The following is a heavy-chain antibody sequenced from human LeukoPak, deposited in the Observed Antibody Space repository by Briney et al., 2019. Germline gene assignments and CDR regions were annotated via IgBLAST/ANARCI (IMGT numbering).Heavy chain of an antibody. J-gene: IGHJ3*02. CDR1: GGSFSGYY. Sequence: PSETLSLTRAVYGGSFSGYYWSWIRQPPGKGLEWVGHVKQDGSETYYVDSVKGRFTVSRDNAKNSLFLQMNSLRVEDTAMYYCARDLPSSGYYWRDAFDIWGQGTMVTVSS. CDR3: ARDLPSSGYYWRDAFDI. CDR2: VKQDGSET. V-gene: IGHV3-7*01. D-gene: IGHD3-22*01.